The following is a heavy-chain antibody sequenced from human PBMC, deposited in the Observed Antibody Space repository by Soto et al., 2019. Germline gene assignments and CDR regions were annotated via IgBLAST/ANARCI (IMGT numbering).Heavy chain of an antibody. CDR2: IKPDGSDT. D-gene: IGHD5-12*01. CDR1: GFTFSSYW. J-gene: IGHJ4*02. CDR3: ARKYSGLDY. V-gene: IGHV3-7*01. Sequence: EVQLVESGGGLVQPGGSLRLSCAASGFTFSSYWMSWVRQAPGKWLEWVANIKPDGSDTYYVDSVKGRFTISRDNAKNSLDLQMNRLTAEDTAVYYCARKYSGLDYWGQGTLVTISS.